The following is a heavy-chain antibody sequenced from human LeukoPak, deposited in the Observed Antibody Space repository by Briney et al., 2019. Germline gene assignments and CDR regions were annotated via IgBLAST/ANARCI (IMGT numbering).Heavy chain of an antibody. CDR2: ISGSGGST. CDR1: GFTFSSYA. V-gene: IGHV3-23*01. J-gene: IGHJ4*02. CDR3: AKNAPYYYDSSRYYWGYFDY. Sequence: PGGSLRLSCAASGFTFSSYAMSWVRQAPGKGLEWVSAISGSGGSTNYADSVKGRFTISRDNSKNTLYLQMNSLRAEDTAVYYCAKNAPYYYDSSRYYWGYFDYWGQGTLVTVSS. D-gene: IGHD3-22*01.